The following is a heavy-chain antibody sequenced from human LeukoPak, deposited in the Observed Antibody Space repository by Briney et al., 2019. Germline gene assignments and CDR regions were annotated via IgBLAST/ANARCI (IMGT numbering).Heavy chain of an antibody. D-gene: IGHD6-13*01. CDR3: ARQGYSSSWYSGGGEGFWFDP. Sequence: GESLKISCKCSGYSFTSYWIGGVRQMPGKGLEGMGIIYPGDSDTRDRPSFQGQFTISADKSISPAYLQWSSLKASNTAMYYCARQGYSSSWYSGGGEGFWFDPWGQGTRVTVSS. CDR2: IYPGDSDT. V-gene: IGHV5-51*01. J-gene: IGHJ5*02. CDR1: GYSFTSYW.